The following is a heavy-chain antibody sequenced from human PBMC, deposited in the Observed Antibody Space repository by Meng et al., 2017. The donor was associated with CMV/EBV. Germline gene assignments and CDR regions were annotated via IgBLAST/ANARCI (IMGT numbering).Heavy chain of an antibody. J-gene: IGHJ4*02. CDR1: GNTFTSYD. D-gene: IGHD1-26*01. CDR3: ARGRRYSGSPHPLGY. CDR2: MNPNSGNT. Sequence: SGNTFTSYDINGVRQATGQGLEWMGWMNPNSGNTGYAQKFQGRVTMTRNTSISTAYMELSSLRSEDTAVYYCARGRRYSGSPHPLGYWGQGTLVTVSS. V-gene: IGHV1-8*01.